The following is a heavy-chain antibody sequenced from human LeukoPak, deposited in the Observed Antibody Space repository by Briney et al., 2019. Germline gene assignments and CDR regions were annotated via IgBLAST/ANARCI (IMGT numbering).Heavy chain of an antibody. CDR1: GYTFTSYY. D-gene: IGHD5-24*01. J-gene: IGHJ4*02. V-gene: IGHV1-46*01. Sequence: ASVKVSCKASGYTFTSYYMHWVRQAPGQGLEWMGIINPSGGSTSYAQKFQGRVTMTRDTSTSTVYMELSSLRSEDTAVYYCARYVVEMAHNRGSYYFDYWGQGTLVTVSS. CDR2: INPSGGST. CDR3: ARYVVEMAHNRGSYYFDY.